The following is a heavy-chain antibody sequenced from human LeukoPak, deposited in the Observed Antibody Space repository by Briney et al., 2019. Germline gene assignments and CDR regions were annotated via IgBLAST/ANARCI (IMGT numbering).Heavy chain of an antibody. CDR1: GFTFDDYA. CDR2: IWYDGSNK. CDR3: ARVSGSYYTLPFGY. J-gene: IGHJ4*02. Sequence: GRSLRLSCAASGFTFDDYAMHWVRQAPGKGLEWVAVIWYDGSNKYYADSVKGRFTISRDNSKNTLYLQMNSLRAEDTAVYYCARVSGSYYTLPFGYWGQGTLVTVSS. D-gene: IGHD3-10*01. V-gene: IGHV3-33*08.